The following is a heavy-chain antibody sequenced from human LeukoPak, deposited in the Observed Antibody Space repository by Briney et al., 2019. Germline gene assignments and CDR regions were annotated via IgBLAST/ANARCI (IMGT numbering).Heavy chain of an antibody. D-gene: IGHD3-22*01. CDR1: GDSVSSNSAA. CDR3: GRASHQYYYDSSGYYYFDY. Sequence: SQTLSLTCAISGDSVSSNSAAWNWIRQSPSRGLEWLGRTYYRSKWYNDYAVSVKSRITINPDTPKNQFSLQLNSVTPEDTAVYYCGRASHQYYYDSSGYYYFDYWGQGTLVTVSS. V-gene: IGHV6-1*01. CDR2: TYYRSKWYN. J-gene: IGHJ4*02.